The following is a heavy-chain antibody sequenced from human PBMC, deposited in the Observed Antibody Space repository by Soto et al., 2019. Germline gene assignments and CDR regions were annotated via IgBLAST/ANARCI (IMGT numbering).Heavy chain of an antibody. D-gene: IGHD3-16*01. CDR3: ARDWGTPRDY. CDR2: MNTNSGNT. J-gene: IGHJ4*02. CDR1: GYTFISYD. Sequence: QVQLVQSGAEVKKPGASVKVSCKASGYTFISYDINWVRQATGQGLEWMGWMNTNSGNTGHAQKFQGRVTMTRNTTITIAYMELSSLRSEATAVYYWARDWGTPRDYWGQGTLVTVSS. V-gene: IGHV1-8*01.